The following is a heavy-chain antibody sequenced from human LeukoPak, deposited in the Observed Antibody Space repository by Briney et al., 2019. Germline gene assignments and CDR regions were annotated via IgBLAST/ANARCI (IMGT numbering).Heavy chain of an antibody. CDR2: IIPIFGTA. J-gene: IGHJ3*01. CDR1: GYTFTSYG. D-gene: IGHD2-2*01. CDR3: ARDCSSTSCYDTT. V-gene: IGHV1-69*13. Sequence: SVKVSCKASGYTFTSYGISWVRQAPGQGLEWMGGIIPIFGTANYAQKFQGRVTITADESTSTAYMELSSLRSEDTAVYYCARDCSSTSCYDTTWGQGTMVTVSS.